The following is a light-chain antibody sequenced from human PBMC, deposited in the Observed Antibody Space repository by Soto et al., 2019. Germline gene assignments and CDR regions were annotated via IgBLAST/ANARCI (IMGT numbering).Light chain of an antibody. CDR1: SSNFGAGYD. CDR3: QSYDIHLSASLV. J-gene: IGLJ2*01. Sequence: QSVLTQPPSVSGAPGQRVTISCTGSSSNFGAGYDVHWYQHLPGTAPKLLIYANNNRPSGIPDRFSGSKSGTSASLAITGLQAEDEADYYCQSYDIHLSASLVFGGGTKLTVL. V-gene: IGLV1-40*01. CDR2: ANN.